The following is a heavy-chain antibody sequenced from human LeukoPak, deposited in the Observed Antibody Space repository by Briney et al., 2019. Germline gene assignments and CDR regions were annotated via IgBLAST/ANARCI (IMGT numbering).Heavy chain of an antibody. CDR1: GFTFDDYA. CDR2: ISWNSGSI. D-gene: IGHD5-24*01. CDR3: AKDIMATRDWYFDL. J-gene: IGHJ2*01. Sequence: GGSLRLSCAASGFTFDDYAMHWVRQAPGKGLEGVSGISWNSGSIGYADSVKGRFTISRDNAKNSLYLQMNSLRAEDTALYYCAKDIMATRDWYFDLWGRGILVTVSS. V-gene: IGHV3-9*01.